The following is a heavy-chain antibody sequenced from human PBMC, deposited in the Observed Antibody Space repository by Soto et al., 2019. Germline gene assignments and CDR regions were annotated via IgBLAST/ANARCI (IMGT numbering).Heavy chain of an antibody. CDR3: ARESSAGYSSAWYVPPDY. CDR2: INSDGSST. J-gene: IGHJ4*02. D-gene: IGHD6-19*01. CDR1: GFTFSSYW. V-gene: IGHV3-74*01. Sequence: GGSLRLSCAASGFTFSSYWMHWVRQAPGKGLVWVSRINSDGSSTGYADSVKGRFTISRDNAKNSLYLQMSSLRAEDTAVYYCARESSAGYSSAWYVPPDYWGQGTLVTVSS.